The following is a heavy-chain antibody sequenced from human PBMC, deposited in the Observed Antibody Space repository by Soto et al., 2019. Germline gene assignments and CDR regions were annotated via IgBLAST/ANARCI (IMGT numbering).Heavy chain of an antibody. CDR3: AKGFAGFGVVTPFDY. Sequence: GESLKISCAASGFTFSSYAMSWVRQAPGKGLEWVSAISGSGGSTYYADSVKGRFTISRDNSKNTLYLQMNSLRAEDTAVYYCAKGFAGFGVVTPFDYWGQGTLVTVSS. J-gene: IGHJ4*02. CDR1: GFTFSSYA. V-gene: IGHV3-23*01. D-gene: IGHD3-3*01. CDR2: ISGSGGST.